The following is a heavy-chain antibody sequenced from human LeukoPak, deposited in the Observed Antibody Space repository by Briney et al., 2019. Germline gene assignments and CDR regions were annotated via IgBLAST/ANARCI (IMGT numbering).Heavy chain of an antibody. CDR3: ASTYDFWSGYYIDY. V-gene: IGHV3-66*02. D-gene: IGHD3-3*01. Sequence: PGGSLRLSCAASGFTVSSNYMSWVRQAPGKGLEWVSVIYSGGSTYYADSVKGRFTISRDNSKNTLYLQMNSLRAGDTAVYYCASTYDFWSGYYIDYWGQGTLVTVSS. CDR2: IYSGGST. CDR1: GFTVSSNY. J-gene: IGHJ4*02.